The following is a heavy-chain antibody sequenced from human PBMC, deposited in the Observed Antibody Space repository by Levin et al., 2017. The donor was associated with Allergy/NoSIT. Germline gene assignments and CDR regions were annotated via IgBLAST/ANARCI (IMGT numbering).Heavy chain of an antibody. CDR2: ISWNSGSI. J-gene: IGHJ3*02. CDR3: AKARLEIGYSSSWYGEAFDI. CDR1: GFTFDDYA. V-gene: IGHV3-9*01. Sequence: PGGSLRLSCAASGFTFDDYAMHWVRQAPGKGLEWVSGISWNSGSIGYADSVKGRFTISRDNAKNSLYLQMNSLRAEDTALYYCAKARLEIGYSSSWYGEAFDIWGQGTMVTVSS. D-gene: IGHD6-13*01.